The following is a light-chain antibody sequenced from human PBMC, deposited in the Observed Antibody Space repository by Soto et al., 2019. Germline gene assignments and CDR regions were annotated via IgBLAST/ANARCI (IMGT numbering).Light chain of an antibody. CDR3: QSYDSGSVV. J-gene: IGLJ2*01. V-gene: IGLV6-57*04. CDR2: KND. Sequence: NFMLTQPHSVSESPGKTVTISCTRSGGSIASNHVQWYQQRPGSAPTTVIYKNDQRPSGVPDRFSGSIDSSSNSASLTISGLKTEDEADFYCQSYDSGSVVFGGGTKLTVL. CDR1: GGSIASNH.